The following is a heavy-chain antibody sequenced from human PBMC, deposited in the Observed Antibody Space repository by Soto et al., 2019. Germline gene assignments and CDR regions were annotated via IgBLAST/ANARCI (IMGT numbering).Heavy chain of an antibody. Sequence: VGSLRLSCAASGFTFSTYTMSWVRQAPGKGLEWVSFISASGANTYYTDSVKGRFTVSRDNSKDTLYLQMSSLRAEDTALYYCVRDRSASDWYGHFDYWGLGTLVTVSS. CDR3: VRDRSASDWYGHFDY. V-gene: IGHV3-23*01. CDR2: ISASGANT. D-gene: IGHD6-19*01. CDR1: GFTFSTYT. J-gene: IGHJ4*02.